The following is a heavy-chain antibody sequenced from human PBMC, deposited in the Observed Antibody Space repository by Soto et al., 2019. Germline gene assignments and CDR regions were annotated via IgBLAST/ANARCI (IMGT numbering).Heavy chain of an antibody. J-gene: IGHJ4*02. V-gene: IGHV1-8*01. CDR1: GYIFTSYD. CDR3: EKTLSADNVDY. CDR2: MNPNTGNT. Sequence: QVQLVQSGAEVKKPGASVKVSCKASGYIFTSYDINWVRQATGQGLEWMGWMNPNTGNTGYAQKFQGRVTMTRNTTIYTAHMELSSVRSEDKDVYYCEKTLSADNVDYWGQGTLVTVSS. D-gene: IGHD1-1*01.